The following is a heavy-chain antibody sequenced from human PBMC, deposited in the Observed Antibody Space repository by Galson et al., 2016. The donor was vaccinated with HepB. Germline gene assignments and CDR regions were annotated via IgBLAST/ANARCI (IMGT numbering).Heavy chain of an antibody. CDR1: GFTFSSYD. D-gene: IGHD2-15*01. J-gene: IGHJ6*02. V-gene: IGHV3-33*01. CDR3: ARDTKGRVEVVVAANYYYYYGMDV. Sequence: SLRLSCAASGFTFSSYDMHWVRQAPGKGLEWVAVIWYDGSNKYYADSVKGRFTISRDNSKNTLYLQMNSLRAEDTAVYYCARDTKGRVEVVVAANYYYYYGMDVWGQGTTVTVSS. CDR2: IWYDGSNK.